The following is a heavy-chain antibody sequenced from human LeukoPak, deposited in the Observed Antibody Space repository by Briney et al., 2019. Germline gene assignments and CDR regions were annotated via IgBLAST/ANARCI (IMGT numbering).Heavy chain of an antibody. CDR2: INPSGGST. D-gene: IGHD3-3*01. V-gene: IGHV1-46*01. CDR1: GYTFTGYY. CDR3: ARDSHLYYDFWSGYTKRYYFDY. J-gene: IGHJ4*02. Sequence: ASVKVSCKASGYTFTGYYMHWVRQAPGQGLEWMGIINPSGGSTSYAQKFQGRVTMTRDTSTSTVYMELSSLRSEDTAVYYCARDSHLYYDFWSGYTKRYYFDYWGQGTLVTVSS.